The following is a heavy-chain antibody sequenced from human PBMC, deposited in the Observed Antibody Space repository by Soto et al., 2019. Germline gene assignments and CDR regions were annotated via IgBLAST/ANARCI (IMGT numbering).Heavy chain of an antibody. J-gene: IGHJ4*02. CDR1: GFTFSSHA. V-gene: IGHV3-23*01. CDR3: AKDRVVVVTSASDY. D-gene: IGHD2-15*01. Sequence: EVLLLESGGDLVQPGGSLRLSCAASGFTFSSHAMSWVRQAPGKGLEWVSGISGTGASTYYADSVKGRFTISRDNSKNTIYLQMNSLRGEDTAVYYCAKDRVVVVTSASDYWGQGTPVTVSS. CDR2: ISGTGAST.